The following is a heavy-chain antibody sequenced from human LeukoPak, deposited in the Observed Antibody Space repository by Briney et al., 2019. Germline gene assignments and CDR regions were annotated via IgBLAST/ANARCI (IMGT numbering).Heavy chain of an antibody. CDR2: IFYDGSNK. CDR3: ARVVDTAFDY. J-gene: IGHJ4*02. CDR1: GFTFSNYG. D-gene: IGHD5-18*01. Sequence: PGRSLRLSCAASGFTFSNYGMHWVRQAPGKGLEWLAAIFYDGSNKYYADTVKGRFTISRDNSKNTLYLQMNILRAEDTAVYYCARVVDTAFDYWGQGTLVTVSS. V-gene: IGHV3-33*01.